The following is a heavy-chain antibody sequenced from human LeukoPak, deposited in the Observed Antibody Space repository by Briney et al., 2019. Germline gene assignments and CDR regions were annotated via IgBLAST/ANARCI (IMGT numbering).Heavy chain of an antibody. Sequence: PGGSLRLSCAASGFTSSSYAMSWVRQAPGKGLEWVSAISGSGGSTYYADSVKGRFTISRDNSKITLYLQMNSLRAEDTAVYYCAKDRVAAADFNECDYWGQGTLVTVSS. CDR3: AKDRVAAADFNECDY. D-gene: IGHD6-13*01. CDR1: GFTSSSYA. CDR2: ISGSGGST. J-gene: IGHJ4*02. V-gene: IGHV3-23*01.